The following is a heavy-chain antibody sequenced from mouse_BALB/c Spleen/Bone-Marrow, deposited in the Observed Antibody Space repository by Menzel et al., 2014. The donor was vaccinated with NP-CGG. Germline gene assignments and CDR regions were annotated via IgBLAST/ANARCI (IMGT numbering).Heavy chain of an antibody. CDR3: TSGNYAY. V-gene: IGHV1-69*02. CDR1: GYTSTSYW. D-gene: IGHD2-1*01. Sequence: QVQLQQSGAELVRPGASVKLSCKASGYTSTSYWINWVKQRPGQGLEWIGNIYPSDSYTNYNQKFKDKATLTVDKSSSTAYMQLSSPTSEDSAVYYCTSGNYAYWGQGTLVTVSA. J-gene: IGHJ3*01. CDR2: IYPSDSYT.